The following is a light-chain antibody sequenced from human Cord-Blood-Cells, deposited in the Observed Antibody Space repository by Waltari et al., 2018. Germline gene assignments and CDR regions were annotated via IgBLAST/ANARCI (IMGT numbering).Light chain of an antibody. CDR3: AAWDDSLSGWV. J-gene: IGLJ3*02. CDR1: SANIGSNH. V-gene: IGLV1-47*01. CDR2: RNK. Sequence: QSVLTQPPPASGTPGQRVTIPCSRISANIGSNHVYLYQQLPGTAPKLLIYRNKQRPSGVPDRFSGSKSGTSASLAISGLRSEDEADYYCAAWDDSLSGWVFGGGTKLTVL.